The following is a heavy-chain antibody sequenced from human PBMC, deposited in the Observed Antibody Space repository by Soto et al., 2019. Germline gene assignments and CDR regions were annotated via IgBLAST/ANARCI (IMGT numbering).Heavy chain of an antibody. Sequence: GPSVKVSCKASGDTFTGYYMHWVRQAPGQGLEWMGWINPNSGGTNYAQKFQGWVTMTRDTSISTAYMELSRLRSDDTAVYYCAKSVARYYYYGMDVWGQGTTVTVSS. V-gene: IGHV1-2*04. CDR2: INPNSGGT. D-gene: IGHD2-21*01. CDR1: GDTFTGYY. J-gene: IGHJ6*02. CDR3: AKSVARYYYYGMDV.